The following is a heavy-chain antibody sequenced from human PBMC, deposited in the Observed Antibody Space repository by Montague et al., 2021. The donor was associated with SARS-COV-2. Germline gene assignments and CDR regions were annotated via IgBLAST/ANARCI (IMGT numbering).Heavy chain of an antibody. CDR1: GFIFSSYE. V-gene: IGHV3-48*03. Sequence: SLRLSCAASGFIFSSYEMNWVRQAPGKGLEWISYISSSGGGSTKHYTDSVKGRFTISRDNAKNSLYLQMNSLRVEDAAVYYCARDSRSSGLPFYWGQGTLVIVSS. CDR2: ISSSGGGSTK. D-gene: IGHD6-19*01. J-gene: IGHJ4*02. CDR3: ARDSRSSGLPFY.